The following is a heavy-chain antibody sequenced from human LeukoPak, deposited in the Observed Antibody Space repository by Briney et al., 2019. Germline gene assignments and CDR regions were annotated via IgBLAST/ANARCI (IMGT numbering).Heavy chain of an antibody. CDR2: TFYRSKWHN. CDR3: ERIVGVDIDY. D-gene: IGHD1-26*01. Sequence: SQTLSLTCAISVDGVSSNSAAWNWIRQSPSRGLEWLGRTFYRSKWHNDYAVSVKSRITINPDTSKNQFSLQLNSLTTEDTAVYYCERIVGVDIDYWGQGTLVTVSA. CDR1: VDGVSSNSAA. J-gene: IGHJ4*02. V-gene: IGHV6-1*01.